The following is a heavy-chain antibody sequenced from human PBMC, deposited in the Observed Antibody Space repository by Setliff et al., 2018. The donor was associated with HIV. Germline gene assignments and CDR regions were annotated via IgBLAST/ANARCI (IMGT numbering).Heavy chain of an antibody. Sequence: SETLSLTCSVSGGSISSYNYFWSWIRQHPGKGLEWIGYIYYTGSTHYSPSLKSRVTISADTSKNQFSLKLSSVTAADTAMYYCARAKGYCNDDGCFSNFDYWGQGTLVTVSS. CDR3: ARAKGYCNDDGCFSNFDY. V-gene: IGHV4-61*01. CDR2: IYYTGST. J-gene: IGHJ4*02. CDR1: GGSISSYNYF. D-gene: IGHD2-15*01.